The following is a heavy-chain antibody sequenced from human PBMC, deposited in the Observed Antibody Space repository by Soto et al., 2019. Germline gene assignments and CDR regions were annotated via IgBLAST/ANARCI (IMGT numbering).Heavy chain of an antibody. CDR3: AGADGYKYYYYGMDV. V-gene: IGHV4-59*01. CDR2: IYYSGST. CDR1: GGSISSYY. J-gene: IGHJ6*02. Sequence: SETLCLTCTVSGGSISSYYGSWIRQPPGKGLEWIGYIYYSGSTNYNPSLKSRVTISVDTSKNQFSLKLSSVTAADTAVYYCAGADGYKYYYYGMDVWGQGTTVTVSS. D-gene: IGHD5-12*01.